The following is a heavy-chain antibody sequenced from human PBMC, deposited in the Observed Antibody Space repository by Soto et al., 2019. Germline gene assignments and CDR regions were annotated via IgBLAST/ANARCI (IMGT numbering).Heavy chain of an antibody. V-gene: IGHV3-30*18. CDR1: GFTFSSYE. J-gene: IGHJ4*02. CDR2: ISYDGSNK. D-gene: IGHD1-26*01. CDR3: AKDPGSSGSYLGYFDY. Sequence: VQLVESGGGLVQPGGSLRLSCAASGFTFSSYEMNWVRQAPGKGLEWVAVISYDGSNKYYADSVKGRFTISRDNSKNTLYLQMNSLRAEDTAVYYCAKDPGSSGSYLGYFDYWGQGTLVTVSS.